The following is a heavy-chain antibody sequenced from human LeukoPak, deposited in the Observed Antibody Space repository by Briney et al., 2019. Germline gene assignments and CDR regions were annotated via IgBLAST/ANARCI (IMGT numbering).Heavy chain of an antibody. CDR1: GGSINSYY. Sequence: PSETLSLTCSVSGGSINSYYWSWIRQPPGKGLEWIGFIHYSGSTNYNPSLKSRVTISVDTSKNQISLKVKSVTAADTAVYYCARGGLAANDPFDPWGQGTLVTVSS. J-gene: IGHJ5*02. D-gene: IGHD1-1*01. CDR3: ARGGLAANDPFDP. V-gene: IGHV4-59*01. CDR2: IHYSGST.